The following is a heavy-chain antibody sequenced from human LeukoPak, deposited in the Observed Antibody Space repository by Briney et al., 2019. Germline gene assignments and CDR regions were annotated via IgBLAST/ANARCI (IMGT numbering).Heavy chain of an antibody. Sequence: SETLSLTCTVSGGSISSSSYYWGWIRQPPGKGLEWIGSIYYSGSTYYNPSLKSRVTISVDTSKNQFSLKLSSVTAADTAVYYCVIGSRGFHYWGQGTLVTVSS. J-gene: IGHJ4*02. CDR3: VIGSRGFHY. CDR2: IYYSGST. V-gene: IGHV4-39*01. CDR1: GGSISSSSYY. D-gene: IGHD3-10*01.